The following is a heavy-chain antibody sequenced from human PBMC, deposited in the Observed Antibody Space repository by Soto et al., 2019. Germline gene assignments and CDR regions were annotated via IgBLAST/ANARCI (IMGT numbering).Heavy chain of an antibody. CDR3: ARGPNCDY. J-gene: IGHJ4*02. CDR2: IYYSGST. CDR1: GGSISSSSYY. Sequence: PSETLSLSCTVSGGSISSSSYYWGWIRQPPGKGLEWIVYIYYSGSTNYNPSLKSRVTISVDTSKNQFSLKLSSVTAADTAVYYCARGPNCDYWGEGTLVTVSS. V-gene: IGHV4-61*05.